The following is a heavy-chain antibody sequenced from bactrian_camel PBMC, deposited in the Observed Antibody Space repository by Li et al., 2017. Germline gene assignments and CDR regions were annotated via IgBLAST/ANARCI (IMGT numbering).Heavy chain of an antibody. CDR3: AAAPLGGVISGGSWLSADEYRI. D-gene: IGHD3*01. Sequence: VQLVESGGGSVKAGESLKLSCVAFGGTYSSYRSYCMGWFRRPPGNEREGVAILELGGTVTYADSVKDRFTFSRDYAKNTLHLQMDSLKPEDTAMYFCAAAPLGGVISGGSWLSADEYRIWGQGTQVTVS. CDR2: LELGGTV. V-gene: IGHV3S57*01. CDR1: GGTYSSYRSYC. J-gene: IGHJ4*01.